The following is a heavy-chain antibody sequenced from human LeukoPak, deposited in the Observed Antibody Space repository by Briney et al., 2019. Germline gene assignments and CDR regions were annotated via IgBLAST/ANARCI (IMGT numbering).Heavy chain of an antibody. Sequence: ASETLSLTCAVYGGSFSGYYWTLIRQPPGKGLEWIGEINHSGSTNHNPSLTSRVTTSVDTSKNQFSLKLTSVTAADTAVYYCLRGRGDTAMVYHYGLDVWGQGTTVTVSS. CDR2: INHSGST. CDR3: LRGRGDTAMVYHYGLDV. D-gene: IGHD5-18*01. J-gene: IGHJ6*02. V-gene: IGHV4-34*01. CDR1: GGSFSGYY.